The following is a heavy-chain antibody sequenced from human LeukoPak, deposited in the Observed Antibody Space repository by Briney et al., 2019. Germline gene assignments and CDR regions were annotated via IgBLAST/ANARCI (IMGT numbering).Heavy chain of an antibody. CDR3: ARDSAVPAAIAGWVFDY. J-gene: IGHJ4*02. V-gene: IGHV3-30-3*01. CDR2: ISYDGSNK. CDR1: GFTFSSYA. D-gene: IGHD2-2*01. Sequence: GGSLRLSCAASGFTFSSYAMHWVRQAPGKGLEWVAVISYDGSNKYYADSVKGRFTISRDNSKNTLYLQMNSLRAEDTAVYYCARDSAVPAAIAGWVFDYWGQGTLVTVSS.